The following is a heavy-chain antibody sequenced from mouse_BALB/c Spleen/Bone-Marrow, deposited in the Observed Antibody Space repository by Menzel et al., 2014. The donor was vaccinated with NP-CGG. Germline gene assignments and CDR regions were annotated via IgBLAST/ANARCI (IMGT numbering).Heavy chain of an antibody. V-gene: IGHV5-9-2*01. CDR2: ISGDGRYT. Sequence: EVQLVESGGGLVKSGGSLKLSCAASGFSFSNYGMSWVRQTPEKRLERVATISGDGRYTFYSDSVKGRFTISRDNAENNLYLQLSSLRSEDTALYYCARHAYYDQTEVSFVYWGQGTLVTVSA. J-gene: IGHJ3*01. D-gene: IGHD2-4*01. CDR3: ARHAYYDQTEVSFVY. CDR1: GFSFSNYG.